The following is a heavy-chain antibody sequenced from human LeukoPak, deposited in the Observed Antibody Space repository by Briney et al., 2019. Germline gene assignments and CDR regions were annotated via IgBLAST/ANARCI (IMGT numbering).Heavy chain of an antibody. V-gene: IGHV3-11*04. CDR3: ARSLQRWLAFDY. Sequence: PGGSLRLSCTASGFTFSDYYMSWIRQAPGKGLEWVSYISISSTSIYYADSVKGRFTISRDNTQNSLYLQMNSLRAEDTAVYYCARSLQRWLAFDYWGQGTLVTVSS. CDR1: GFTFSDYY. CDR2: ISISSTSI. J-gene: IGHJ4*02. D-gene: IGHD6-19*01.